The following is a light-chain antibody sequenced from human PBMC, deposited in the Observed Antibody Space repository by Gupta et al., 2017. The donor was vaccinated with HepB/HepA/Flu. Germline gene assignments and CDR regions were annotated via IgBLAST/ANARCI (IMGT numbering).Light chain of an antibody. CDR3: QQYGSAPLT. CDR1: QSVSTN. Sequence: EIVLMQSPGTLSLSPGERATPSCRATQSVSTNLAWYQQKPGQAPRLLIYGASNRAAGVPDRFSGSGSGTDFILTISRLEPEDLAVYYCQQYGSAPLTFGEGTKVETK. V-gene: IGKV3-20*01. J-gene: IGKJ4*01. CDR2: GAS.